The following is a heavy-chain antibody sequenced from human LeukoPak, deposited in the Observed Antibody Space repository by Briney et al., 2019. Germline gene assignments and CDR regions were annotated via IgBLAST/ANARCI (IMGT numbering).Heavy chain of an antibody. CDR2: IIPIFGTA. V-gene: IGHV1-69*01. CDR1: GFTFSSYA. J-gene: IGHJ4*02. CDR3: ARVDIGAAYYDGLYYFDY. Sequence: GGSLRLSCAASGFTFSSYAISWVRQAPGQGLEWMGGIIPIFGTANYAQKFQGRVTITADESTSTAYMELSSLRSEDTAVYYCARVDIGAAYYDGLYYFDYWGQGTLVTVSS. D-gene: IGHD3-22*01.